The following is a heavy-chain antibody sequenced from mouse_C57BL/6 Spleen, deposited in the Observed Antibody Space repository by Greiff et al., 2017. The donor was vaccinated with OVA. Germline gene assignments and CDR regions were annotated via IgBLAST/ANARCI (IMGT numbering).Heavy chain of an antibody. V-gene: IGHV1-80*01. CDR3: ARGVLGGWYFDV. Sequence: VKLVESGAELVKPGASVKISCKASGYAFSSYWMNWVKQRPGKGLEWIGQIYPGDGDTNYNGKFKGKATLTADKSSSTAYMQLSSLTSEDAAVYFGARGVLGGWYFDVWGTGTTVTVSS. J-gene: IGHJ1*03. CDR1: GYAFSSYW. D-gene: IGHD3-1*01. CDR2: IYPGDGDT.